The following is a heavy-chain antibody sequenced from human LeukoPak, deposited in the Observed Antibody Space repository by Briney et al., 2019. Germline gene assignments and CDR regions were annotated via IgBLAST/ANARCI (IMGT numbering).Heavy chain of an antibody. J-gene: IGHJ4*02. V-gene: IGHV1-24*01. CDR3: TTMTMARGSPLFYFDN. CDR2: FDPEQGET. D-gene: IGHD3-10*01. CDR1: GYTLTELS. Sequence: ASVKVSCKVSGYTLTELSMHWVRQAPGKGLEWMGGFDPEQGETIYAQKFQGRVTMTEDTSTDTGYMELSSLTSEDTAVYYCTTMTMARGSPLFYFDNWGQGTLVTVSS.